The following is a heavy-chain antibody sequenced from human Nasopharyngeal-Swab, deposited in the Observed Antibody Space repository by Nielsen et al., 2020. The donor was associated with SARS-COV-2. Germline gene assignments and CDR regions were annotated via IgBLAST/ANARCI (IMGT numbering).Heavy chain of an antibody. J-gene: IGHJ6*02. V-gene: IGHV4-4*02. Sequence: SETLSLTCAVSGGSISSSNWWSWVRQPPGKGLEWIGEIYHSGSTNYNPSLKSRVTISVDKSKNQFSLKLSSVTAADTAVYYCARVLAERAYYDFWSGYSDYYYGMDVWGQGTTVTVSS. CDR3: ARVLAERAYYDFWSGYSDYYYGMDV. CDR1: GGSISSSNW. D-gene: IGHD3-3*01. CDR2: IYHSGST.